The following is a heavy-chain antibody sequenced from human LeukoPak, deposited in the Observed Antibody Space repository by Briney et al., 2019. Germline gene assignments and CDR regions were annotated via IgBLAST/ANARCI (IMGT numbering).Heavy chain of an antibody. CDR3: ARDQAPYDILTGYYINWFDP. CDR1: GYTFTSYG. CDR2: ISAYNGNT. V-gene: IGHV1-18*01. J-gene: IGHJ5*02. D-gene: IGHD3-9*01. Sequence: ASVKVSCKASGYTFTSYGISWVRQAPGQGLEWMGWISAYNGNTNYAQKLQGRVTMTTDTSTSTAYTELRSLRSDDTAVYYCARDQAPYDILTGYYINWFDPWGQGTLVTVSS.